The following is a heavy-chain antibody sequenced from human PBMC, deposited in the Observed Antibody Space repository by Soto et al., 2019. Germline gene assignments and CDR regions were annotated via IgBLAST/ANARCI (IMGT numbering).Heavy chain of an antibody. Sequence: PGGSLRLSCAASGFTFSSYSMNWVRQAPEKGLERVSSISSSSSYIYYADSVKGRFTISRDNANNSLYLQMNSLRAEDMAVYYCARAFYSRSWYGHDAFDIWGQGTMVTVSS. CDR1: GFTFSSYS. CDR2: ISSSSSYI. J-gene: IGHJ3*02. CDR3: ARAFYSRSWYGHDAFDI. D-gene: IGHD6-13*01. V-gene: IGHV3-21*01.